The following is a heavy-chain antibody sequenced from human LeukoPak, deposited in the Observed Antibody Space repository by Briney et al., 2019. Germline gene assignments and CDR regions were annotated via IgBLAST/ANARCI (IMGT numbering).Heavy chain of an antibody. CDR1: GGSFSGYY. V-gene: IGHV4-34*01. CDR3: ARRGGQQLVYFDY. CDR2: INHSGST. Sequence: SETLSLTCAVYGGSFSGYYWSWIRQPPGKGLEWIGEINHSGSTNYNPSLKSRVTISVDTSKNQFSLKLSSVTAADTAVYYCARRGGQQLVYFDYWGQGTLVTVSS. D-gene: IGHD6-13*01. J-gene: IGHJ4*02.